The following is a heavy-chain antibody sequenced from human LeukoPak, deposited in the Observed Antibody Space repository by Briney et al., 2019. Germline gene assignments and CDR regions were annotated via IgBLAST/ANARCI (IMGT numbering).Heavy chain of an antibody. Sequence: GGSLRLSCAASGFTFSSYSMNWVRQAPGKGLEWVSSISSSSSYIYYADSVKGRFTISRDNAKNSLYLQMNSLRAEDTAVYYCARETVVPAAMSRYNWFDPWGQGTLVTVSS. CDR3: ARETVVPAAMSRYNWFDP. D-gene: IGHD2-2*01. J-gene: IGHJ5*02. V-gene: IGHV3-21*01. CDR2: ISSSSSYI. CDR1: GFTFSSYS.